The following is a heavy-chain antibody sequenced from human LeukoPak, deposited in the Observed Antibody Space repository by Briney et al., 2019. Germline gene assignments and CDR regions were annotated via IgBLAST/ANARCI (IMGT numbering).Heavy chain of an antibody. V-gene: IGHV4-38-2*02. D-gene: IGHD1-26*01. J-gene: IGHJ2*01. CDR1: GYSISSGNY. Sequence: KTSETLSLTCTVSGYSISSGNYWGWIRQPPGKGLEWIGSIYHSGSTYYNPSLKSRVTISVDTSTNQFSLKLSSVTDADTPVCYFARVGDAYSGSPSWYFDLWGRGTLVTVSS. CDR3: ARVGDAYSGSPSWYFDL. CDR2: IYHSGST.